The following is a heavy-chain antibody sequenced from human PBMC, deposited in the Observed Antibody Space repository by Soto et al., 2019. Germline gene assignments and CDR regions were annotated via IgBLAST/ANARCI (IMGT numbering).Heavy chain of an antibody. J-gene: IGHJ3*02. CDR2: IYPGDSDA. V-gene: IGHV5-51*01. CDR3: ARLWVYYYDSSGYSGGSVAFDI. D-gene: IGHD3-22*01. CDR1: GYSFTSYW. Sequence: LGESLKISCKGSGYSFTSYWIGWVRQMPGKGLEWMGIIYPGDSDARYSPSFQGQVTISADKSISTAYLQWSSLKASDTAMYYCARLWVYYYDSSGYSGGSVAFDIWGQGTMVTVS.